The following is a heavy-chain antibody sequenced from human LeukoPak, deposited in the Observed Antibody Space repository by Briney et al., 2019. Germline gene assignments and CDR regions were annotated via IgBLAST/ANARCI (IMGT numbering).Heavy chain of an antibody. J-gene: IGHJ6*02. D-gene: IGHD1-26*01. CDR2: IYYSGST. V-gene: IGHV4-59*01. CDR3: ARSTEHYYYYYGMDV. Sequence: SETLSLTCTVSGGSISSYYWSWIRQPPGKGLEWIGYIYYSGSTNYNPFLKSRVTISVDTSKNQFSLKLSSVTAADTAVYYCARSTEHYYYYYGMDVWGQGTTVTVSS. CDR1: GGSISSYY.